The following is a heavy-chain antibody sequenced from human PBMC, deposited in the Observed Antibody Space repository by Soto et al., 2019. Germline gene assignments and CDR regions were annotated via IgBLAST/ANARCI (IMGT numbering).Heavy chain of an antibody. CDR1: GFTFRSYV. CDR3: ARWGTTGGLSV. Sequence: QVQLVESGGGVVQPGTSLRLSCVGSGFTFRSYVIHWVRQAPGKGLEWVALTSYDGSNKDYGDTVKGRFTISRDNYRNTVDLQMDSLRREGTARYYCARWGTTGGLSVWGQGNLVSVSS. J-gene: IGHJ1*01. V-gene: IGHV3-30*05. CDR2: TSYDGSNK. D-gene: IGHD3-16*01.